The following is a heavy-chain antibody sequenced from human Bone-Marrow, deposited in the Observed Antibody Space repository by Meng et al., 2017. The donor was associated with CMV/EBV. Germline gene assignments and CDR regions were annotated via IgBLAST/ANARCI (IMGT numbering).Heavy chain of an antibody. CDR2: ISVYNGDT. D-gene: IGHD6-6*01. CDR1: GYTFITYG. Sequence: QGQLVKSGAEAKKPGASVKVSWKASGYTFITYGISWVRQAPGQGLEWMGWISVYNGDTNYAENFQGRVTMTTDRSTSTAYLELRSLRFDDTAVYYCARNSLAARPGWFDPWGQGSLVTVSS. CDR3: ARNSLAARPGWFDP. J-gene: IGHJ5*02. V-gene: IGHV1-18*01.